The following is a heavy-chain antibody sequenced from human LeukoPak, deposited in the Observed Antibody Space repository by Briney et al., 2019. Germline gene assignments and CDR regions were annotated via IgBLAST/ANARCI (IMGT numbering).Heavy chain of an antibody. CDR2: IYPGESDT. CDR3: ARHDRYSGSYD. CDR1: GYSFTNYW. V-gene: IGHV5-51*01. J-gene: IGHJ4*02. D-gene: IGHD1-26*01. Sequence: GESLKISRKGSGYSFTNYWIGWVRQMPGKGLEWMGIIYPGESDTKYRPSFQGQVTLSADQSISTAYLQGSSLETSDTAIYYCARHDRYSGSYDWGQGTLVTVSS.